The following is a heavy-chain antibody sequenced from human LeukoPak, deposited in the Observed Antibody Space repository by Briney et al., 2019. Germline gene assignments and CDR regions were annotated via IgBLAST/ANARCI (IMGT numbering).Heavy chain of an antibody. J-gene: IGHJ4*02. CDR2: IYTGGSP. Sequence: GGSLRLSCVASGFTVTSNYVTWVRQAPGKGLEWVSVIYTGGSPYYADSVKGRFAISRDNSKNTLYLQMNSLRAEDTAVYYCAKDSSSSGGDFDYWGQGTLVTVSS. CDR3: AKDSSSSGGDFDY. D-gene: IGHD6-6*01. V-gene: IGHV3-53*01. CDR1: GFTVTSNY.